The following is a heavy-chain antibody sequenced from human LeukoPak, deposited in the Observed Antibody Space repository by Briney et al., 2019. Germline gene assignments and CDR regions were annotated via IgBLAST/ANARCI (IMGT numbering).Heavy chain of an antibody. J-gene: IGHJ5*02. CDR1: GFIFSNYD. CDR3: ANTVAGWDHDS. Sequence: GGSLRLSCEASGFIFSNYDMRWVRQAPGKGLEWVSYISASRRYINYADSVKGRFTISRDNAKNALYLQMNSLRAEDTGIYFCANTVAGWDHDSWGQGTLVTVSS. V-gene: IGHV3-21*06. D-gene: IGHD6-19*01. CDR2: ISASRRYI.